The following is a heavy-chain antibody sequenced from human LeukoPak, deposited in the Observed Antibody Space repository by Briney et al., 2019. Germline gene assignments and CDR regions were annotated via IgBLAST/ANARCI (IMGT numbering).Heavy chain of an antibody. D-gene: IGHD3/OR15-3a*01. Sequence: PSETLSLTCTVSGDSISNYYWTWIRQPPGKGLEWIGYMYYSGITNYNPSLNGRVAMSLDTSKNEFSLQLTSVTAADTAVYYCVRGKYRISIFWTAGACYPGAFDIWGQGTMATVSS. J-gene: IGHJ3*02. CDR2: MYYSGIT. CDR1: GDSISNYY. CDR3: VRGKYRISIFWTAGACYPGAFDI. V-gene: IGHV4-59*01.